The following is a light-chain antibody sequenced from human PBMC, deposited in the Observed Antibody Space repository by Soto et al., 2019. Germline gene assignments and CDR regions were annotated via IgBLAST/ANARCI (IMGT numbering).Light chain of an antibody. J-gene: IGKJ4*01. CDR1: QTINSY. V-gene: IGKV1-39*01. CDR2: DAS. CDR3: QQYYSIPVT. Sequence: DIQMTQFPSSLSASVGDRVTITCRASQTINSYLDWYQQKPGKAPNLLIYDASTLQSGVPSRFSGSGSGTEFTLTISSLQPEDFATYYCQQYYSIPVTFGGGTKVDIK.